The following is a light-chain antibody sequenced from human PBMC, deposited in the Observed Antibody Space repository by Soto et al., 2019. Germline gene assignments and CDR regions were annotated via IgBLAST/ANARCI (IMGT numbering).Light chain of an antibody. Sequence: DIQMTQSPSSLSASVGDRVTITCRASQGISNYLAWHQQKPGKAPKLLIYAVSTLQPGVPSRFSGRGFGTDFTLTIGSLQPEDVATYYCQKYDSALWTFGQGTKVEIK. V-gene: IGKV1-27*01. J-gene: IGKJ1*01. CDR3: QKYDSALWT. CDR2: AVS. CDR1: QGISNY.